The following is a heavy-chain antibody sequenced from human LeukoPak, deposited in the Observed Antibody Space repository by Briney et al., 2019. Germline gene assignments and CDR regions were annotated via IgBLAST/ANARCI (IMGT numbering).Heavy chain of an antibody. CDR3: ARADAYYYGMDV. CDR1: GGSISSYY. V-gene: IGHV4-59*01. Sequence: SETLSLTCTVSGGSISSYYWSWIRQPPGKGLEWIGYIYYSGSINYNPSLQSRVTISVDTSKNQFSLKLSSVTAADTADYYCARADAYYYGMDVWGQGATVTVSS. J-gene: IGHJ6*02. CDR2: IYYSGSI.